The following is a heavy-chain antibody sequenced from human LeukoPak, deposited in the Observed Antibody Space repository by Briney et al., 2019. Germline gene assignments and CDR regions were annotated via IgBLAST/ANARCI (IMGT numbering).Heavy chain of an antibody. CDR2: INPSGGST. D-gene: IGHD6-19*01. V-gene: IGHV1-46*01. Sequence: ASVKVSCKASGYTFTSYGISWVRQAPGQGLEWMGIINPSGGSTSYAQKFQGRVTMTRDTSTSTVYMELSSLRSEDTAVYYCARDGGAVAGTPFDYWGQGTLVTVSS. CDR1: GYTFTSYG. J-gene: IGHJ4*02. CDR3: ARDGGAVAGTPFDY.